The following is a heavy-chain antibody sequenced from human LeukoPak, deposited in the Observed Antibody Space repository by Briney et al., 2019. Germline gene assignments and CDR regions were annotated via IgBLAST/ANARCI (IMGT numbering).Heavy chain of an antibody. CDR3: AREFLYYDFWSGSPYQNWFDP. CDR1: GGSISSYY. CDR2: IYYSGST. V-gene: IGHV4-59*01. D-gene: IGHD3-3*01. J-gene: IGHJ5*02. Sequence: PSETLSLTCTVSGGSISSYYWSWIRQPPGKGLEWIGYIYYSGSTNYNPSLKSRVTISVDTSKNQFSLKLSSVTAADTAVYYCAREFLYYDFWSGSPYQNWFDPWGQGTLAPSPQ.